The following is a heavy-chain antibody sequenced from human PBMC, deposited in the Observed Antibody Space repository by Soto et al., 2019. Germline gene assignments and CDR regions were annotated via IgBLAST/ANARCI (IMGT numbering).Heavy chain of an antibody. CDR3: ARGPAYYDFWSGFPSKRENWFDP. J-gene: IGHJ5*02. D-gene: IGHD3-3*01. CDR1: GGSFSGYY. V-gene: IGHV4-34*01. CDR2: INHSGST. Sequence: PSETLSLTCAVYGGSFSGYYWSWIRQPPGKGLEWIGEINHSGSTNYNPSLKSRVTISVDTSKNQFSLKLSSVTAADTAVYYCARGPAYYDFWSGFPSKRENWFDPWGQGTLVTVSS.